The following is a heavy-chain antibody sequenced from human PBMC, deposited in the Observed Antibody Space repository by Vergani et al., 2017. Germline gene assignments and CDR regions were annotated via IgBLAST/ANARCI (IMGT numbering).Heavy chain of an antibody. J-gene: IGHJ6*02. CDR2: IIPIFGTA. Sequence: QVQLVQSGAEVKKPGSSVKVSCKASGGTFSSYAISWVRQAPGQGLEWMGGIIPIFGTANYAQKFQGSVTIPADESTSTAYMGLSSLRSEDTAVYYCARYYGSGSYRPGVYYYYGMDVWGQGTTVTVSS. CDR1: GGTFSSYA. V-gene: IGHV1-69*01. D-gene: IGHD3-10*01. CDR3: ARYYGSGSYRPGVYYYYGMDV.